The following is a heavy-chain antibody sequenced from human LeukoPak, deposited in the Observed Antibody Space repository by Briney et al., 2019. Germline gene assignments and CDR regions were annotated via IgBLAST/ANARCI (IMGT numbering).Heavy chain of an antibody. CDR3: ARGVYGGNRLDY. CDR2: IYHSGST. D-gene: IGHD4-23*01. J-gene: IGHJ4*02. V-gene: IGHV4-38-2*01. CDR1: GYSISSGYY. Sequence: SETLSFTCAVSGYSISSGYYWGWIRQPPGKGLEWIGSIYHSGSTYYNPSLKSRVTISVDTSKNQFSLKLSSVTAADTAVYYCARGVYGGNRLDYWGQGTLVTVSS.